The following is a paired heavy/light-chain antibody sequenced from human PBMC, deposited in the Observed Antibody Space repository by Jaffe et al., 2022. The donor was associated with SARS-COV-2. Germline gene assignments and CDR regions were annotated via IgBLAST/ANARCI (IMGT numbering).Heavy chain of an antibody. V-gene: IGHV4-31*03. CDR1: GDSIISGYY. J-gene: IGHJ4*02. D-gene: IGHD3-10*01. CDR2: ISNTGSI. Sequence: QVQLQESGPGLVKTSQTLSLTCTVSGDSIISGYYWNWLRQHPGKGLEWIGFISNTGSIMYNPSLQSRFTISVDTSKNQFSLKLTSVTAADTAVYYCVGDKVASGVGSFEYWGQGTPVTVSS. CDR3: VGDKVASGVGSFEY.
Light chain of an antibody. Sequence: DIVMTQSPDSLAVSLGERATINCKSSQSVLYSSNNKNYLTWYQQKPGQPPKLLIYWASTRESGVPDRFSGSGSATDFTLTISSLQAEDVAVYYCQQYYTTPYTFGQGTKLEIK. J-gene: IGKJ2*01. CDR3: QQYYTTPYT. CDR2: WAS. CDR1: QSVLYSSNNKNY. V-gene: IGKV4-1*01.